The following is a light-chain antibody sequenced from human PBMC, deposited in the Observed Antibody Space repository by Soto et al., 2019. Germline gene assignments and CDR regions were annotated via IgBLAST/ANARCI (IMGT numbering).Light chain of an antibody. J-gene: IGKJ1*01. CDR3: QHYNSYAAA. CDR1: QTISSW. V-gene: IGKV1-5*03. Sequence: DIQMTQSPSTLSGSVGDRVTITCRAIQTISSWLAWYQQKPWKAPKLLIYKASTLKSGDPSRFSGSGSGPEFTLTISSLQPDDCATYYCQHYNSYAAAFGQGTKVEL. CDR2: KAS.